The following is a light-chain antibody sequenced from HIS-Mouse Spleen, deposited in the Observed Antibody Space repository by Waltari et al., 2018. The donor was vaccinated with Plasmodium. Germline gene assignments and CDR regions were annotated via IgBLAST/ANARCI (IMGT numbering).Light chain of an antibody. CDR2: EDS. CDR1: ALPKKY. V-gene: IGLV3-10*01. Sequence: SYELTQPPSVSVSPGQTARITCLGDALPKKYAYWYQQKSGQAPGLVIYEDSKRPSGIPERFSGSSSGTMATLTISGAQVEDEADYYCYSTDSSGNHRVFGGGTKLTVL. CDR3: YSTDSSGNHRV. J-gene: IGLJ3*02.